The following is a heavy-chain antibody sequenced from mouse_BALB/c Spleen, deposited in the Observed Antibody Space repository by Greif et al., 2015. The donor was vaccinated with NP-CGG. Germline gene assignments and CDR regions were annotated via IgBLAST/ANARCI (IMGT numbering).Heavy chain of an antibody. D-gene: IGHD2-14*01. CDR2: ISWGGST. CDR3: ARGDKYDAGAWFAY. J-gene: IGHJ3*01. CDR1: GFTFSSYA. Sequence: EVQVVESGGGLVKPGGSLKLSCAASGFTFSSYAMSWVRQTPEKRLEWVASISWGGSTYYPDSVKGRFTISRDNATNILDLQVSSLRSEDTAMYYCARGDKYDAGAWFAYWGQGTLVTVSA. V-gene: IGHV5-6-5*01.